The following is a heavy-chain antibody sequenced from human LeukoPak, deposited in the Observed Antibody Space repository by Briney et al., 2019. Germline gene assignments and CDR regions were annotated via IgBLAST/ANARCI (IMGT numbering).Heavy chain of an antibody. J-gene: IGHJ6*03. CDR3: ARVKDCSSTSCFYYYYYMDV. CDR1: GFTFSDYY. V-gene: IGHV3-11*01. CDR2: ISSSGSTI. D-gene: IGHD2-2*01. Sequence: GGSLRLSCAASGFTFSDYYMSWIRQAPGTGLEWVSYISSSGSTIYYADSVKGRFTISRDNAKNSLYLQMNSLRAEDTAVYYCARVKDCSSTSCFYYYYYMDVWGKGTTVTVSS.